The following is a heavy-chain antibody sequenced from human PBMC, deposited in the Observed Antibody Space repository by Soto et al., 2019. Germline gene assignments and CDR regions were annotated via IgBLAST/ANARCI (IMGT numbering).Heavy chain of an antibody. D-gene: IGHD3-10*01. J-gene: IGHJ6*02. CDR2: IYHSGST. Sequence: SETLSLTCAVSGGSISSSNWWSWVRQPPGKGLEWIGEIYHSGSTNYNPSLKSRVTISVDKSKNQFSLKLSSVTAADTAVYYCARTKGRWFGESSLMDVWSQGTTVTVSS. CDR3: ARTKGRWFGESSLMDV. V-gene: IGHV4-4*02. CDR1: GGSISSSNW.